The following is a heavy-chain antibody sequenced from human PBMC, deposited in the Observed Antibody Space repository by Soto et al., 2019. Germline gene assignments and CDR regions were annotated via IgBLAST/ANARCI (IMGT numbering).Heavy chain of an antibody. V-gene: IGHV4-34*01. J-gene: IGHJ4*02. CDR3: ARGGDYYYFDY. CDR2: INHSGST. Sequence: SETLSLTCAVYGGSFSGYYWSWIRQPPGKWLEWIGEINHSGSTNYNPSLKSRVTISVDTSKNQFSLKLSSVTAADTAVYYCARGGDYYYFDYWGQGXLVTVYS. D-gene: IGHD4-17*01. CDR1: GGSFSGYY.